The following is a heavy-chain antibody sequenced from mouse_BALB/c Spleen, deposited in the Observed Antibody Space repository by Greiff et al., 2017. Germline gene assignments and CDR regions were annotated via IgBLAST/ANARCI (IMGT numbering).Heavy chain of an antibody. CDR2: ISSGSSTI. V-gene: IGHV5-17*02. CDR1: GFTFSSFG. Sequence: DVHLVESGGGLVQPGGSRKLSCAASGFTFSSFGMHWVRQAPEKGLEWVAYISSGSSTIYYADTVKGRFTISRDNPKNTLFLQMTSLRSEDTAMYYCARGIPNYYYGSSYYFDYWGQGTTLTVSS. D-gene: IGHD1-1*01. J-gene: IGHJ2*01. CDR3: ARGIPNYYYGSSYYFDY.